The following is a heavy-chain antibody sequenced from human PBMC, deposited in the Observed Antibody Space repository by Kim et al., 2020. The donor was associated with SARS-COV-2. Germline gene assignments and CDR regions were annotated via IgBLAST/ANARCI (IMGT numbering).Heavy chain of an antibody. J-gene: IGHJ5*02. CDR2: INHSGST. Sequence: SETLSLTCAVYGGSFSGYYWSWIRQPPGKGLEWIGEINHSGSTNYNPSLKSRVTISVDTSKNQFSLKLSSVTAADTAVYYCARGCYDILTGYKNWFDPWGQGTLVTVSS. D-gene: IGHD3-9*01. CDR3: ARGCYDILTGYKNWFDP. V-gene: IGHV4-34*01. CDR1: GGSFSGYY.